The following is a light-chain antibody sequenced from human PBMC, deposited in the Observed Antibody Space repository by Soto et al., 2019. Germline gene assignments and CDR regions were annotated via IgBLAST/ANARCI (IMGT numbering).Light chain of an antibody. J-gene: IGKJ3*01. CDR3: HQRRNWLFS. Sequence: EFVLTQSPPILSLSPGEGATLSCRASQSVGNYLAWYQQKPGQAPRLLIYDASNRATGIPARFSGSGYGTDFTLTISSLEPEDFAVYYCHQRRNWLFSFGPGTKVDMK. CDR2: DAS. V-gene: IGKV3-11*01. CDR1: QSVGNY.